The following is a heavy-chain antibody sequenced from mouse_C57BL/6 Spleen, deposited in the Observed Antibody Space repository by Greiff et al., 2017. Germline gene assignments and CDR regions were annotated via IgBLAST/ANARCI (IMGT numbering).Heavy chain of an antibody. CDR1: GFTFSDYY. CDR3: ARGPHYYGSSHFDY. Sequence: EVQRVESEGGLVQPGSSMKLSCTASGFTFSDYYMAWVRQVPEKGLEWVANINYDGSSTYYLDSLKSRFIISRDNAKNILYLQMSSLKSEDTATYYCARGPHYYGSSHFDYWGQGTTLTVSS. D-gene: IGHD1-1*01. CDR2: INYDGSST. J-gene: IGHJ2*01. V-gene: IGHV5-16*01.